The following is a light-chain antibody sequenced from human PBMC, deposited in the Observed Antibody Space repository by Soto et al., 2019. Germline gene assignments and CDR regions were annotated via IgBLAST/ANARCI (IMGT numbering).Light chain of an antibody. CDR2: GAS. V-gene: IGKV3-20*01. Sequence: EIVLTQSPGTLSLSPGERATLSCRASQSVRSSYLAWYQQKPGQAPRLLIYGASSRATGIPDRFSGRGSGTDFTLTISSLEPEDFAVYYCQQYGTSPVDFGQGTKLEIK. CDR1: QSVRSSY. CDR3: QQYGTSPVD. J-gene: IGKJ2*01.